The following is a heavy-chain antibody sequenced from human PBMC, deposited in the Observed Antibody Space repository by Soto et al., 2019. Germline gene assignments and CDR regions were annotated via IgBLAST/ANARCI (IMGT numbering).Heavy chain of an antibody. D-gene: IGHD1-26*01. CDR3: TTRGGSTVGY. Sequence: EVQLLESGGGLVQPGGSLRLSCAASGFPFSTYAMNWVRQAPGKGLEWVSIISGSGDTTTYADSVKGRFTISRDNSKNTLYLQMASLRAEDTAVYYCTTRGGSTVGYWGPGTLVTVSS. CDR2: ISGSGDTT. V-gene: IGHV3-23*01. J-gene: IGHJ4*02. CDR1: GFPFSTYA.